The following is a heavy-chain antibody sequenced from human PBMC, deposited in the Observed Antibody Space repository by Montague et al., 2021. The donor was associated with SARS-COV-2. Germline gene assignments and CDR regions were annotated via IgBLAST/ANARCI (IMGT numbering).Heavy chain of an antibody. CDR1: GGSISSYY. CDR2: IYYSGST. J-gene: IGHJ3*02. CDR3: ARTGLGDYDILTGCTVDAFDI. D-gene: IGHD3-9*01. Sequence: SETLSLTCTVSGGSISSYYWSWIRQPPGKGLEWIGYIYYSGSTNYNPSLKSRVTISVDTSKNQFSLRLSSVTAADTAVYYCARTGLGDYDILTGCTVDAFDIWGKGTMVTASS. V-gene: IGHV4-59*01.